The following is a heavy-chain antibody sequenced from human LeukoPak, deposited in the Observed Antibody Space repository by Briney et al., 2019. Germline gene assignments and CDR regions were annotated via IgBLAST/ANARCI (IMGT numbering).Heavy chain of an antibody. Sequence: PGGSLRLSCAAFGFTFSNYDMNWVRQAPGKGLEWVSGISGSGVRTYYSDSMRGRFTICRDNSKNKLYLQMNSLRAEDTAVYFCAKDRTYCSSSSCYGTYYLDYWGQGTLVTVSS. V-gene: IGHV3-23*01. J-gene: IGHJ4*02. CDR3: AKDRTYCSSSSCYGTYYLDY. D-gene: IGHD2-2*01. CDR2: ISGSGVRT. CDR1: GFTFSNYD.